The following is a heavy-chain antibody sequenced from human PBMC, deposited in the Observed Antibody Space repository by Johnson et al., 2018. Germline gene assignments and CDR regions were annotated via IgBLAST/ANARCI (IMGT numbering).Heavy chain of an antibody. D-gene: IGHD3-3*01. CDR3: AKGTSRTIFGVVTAIIYFQN. CDR1: GFTFSSYG. CDR2: ISYHGDDK. Sequence: QVQLVQSGGGVVQPGRSLRLSCAASGFTFSSYGMHWVRQAPGKGLEWVALISYHGDDKYSDSVKGRFTNSRDNSKNTLYLQMNSLGAEDTGLYYFAKGTSRTIFGVVTAIIYFQNWGQGTLVTVSS. V-gene: IGHV3-30*18. J-gene: IGHJ1*01.